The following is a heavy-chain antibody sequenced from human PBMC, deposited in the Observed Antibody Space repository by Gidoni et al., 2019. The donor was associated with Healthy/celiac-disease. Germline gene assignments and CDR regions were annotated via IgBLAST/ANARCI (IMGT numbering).Heavy chain of an antibody. D-gene: IGHD3-3*01. Sequence: QVQLVQSGAEVKKPGSSVKVSCKASGGTFSSYAISGVRQAPGQGLEWMGRIIPILGIANYAQKFQGRVTITADNSTSTAYMELSSLRSEDTAVYYCARGAEITIFGVAYFDYWGQGTLVTVSS. CDR3: ARGAEITIFGVAYFDY. J-gene: IGHJ4*02. V-gene: IGHV1-69*04. CDR1: GGTFSSYA. CDR2: IIPILGIA.